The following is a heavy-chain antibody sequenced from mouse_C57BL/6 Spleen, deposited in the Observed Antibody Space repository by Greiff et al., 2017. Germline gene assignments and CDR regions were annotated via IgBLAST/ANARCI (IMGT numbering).Heavy chain of an antibody. CDR1: GYTFTSYW. J-gene: IGHJ2*01. CDR3: AKANWGFDY. CDR2: IDPSDSYT. V-gene: IGHV1-69*01. Sequence: QVQLQQPGAELVMPGASVKLSCKASGYTFTSYWMHWVKQRPGPGLEWIGEIDPSDSYTNYNQKFKGKSTLTVDKSSSTAYMQLSSLTSEDSAVYYCAKANWGFDYWGQGTTLTVSS. D-gene: IGHD4-1*01.